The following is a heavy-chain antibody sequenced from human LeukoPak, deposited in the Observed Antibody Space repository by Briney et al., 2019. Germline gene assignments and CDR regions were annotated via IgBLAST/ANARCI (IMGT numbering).Heavy chain of an antibody. CDR1: GYSFASYW. V-gene: IGHV5-51*01. J-gene: IGHJ4*02. Sequence: PGESLQISCKASGYSFASYWIGWVRQMSGKGLEWMAIIHPNDASTIYSPSFQGQVTISADKSINIAYLQWSTLKASDTAIYYCARHNNWGFDYWDRGTLLTVSS. CDR3: ARHNNWGFDY. CDR2: IHPNDAST. D-gene: IGHD7-27*01.